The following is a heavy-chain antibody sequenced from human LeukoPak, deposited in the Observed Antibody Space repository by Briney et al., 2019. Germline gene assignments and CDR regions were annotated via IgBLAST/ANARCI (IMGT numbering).Heavy chain of an antibody. CDR1: GGSISSGGYS. V-gene: IGHV4-30-2*01. Sequence: SQTLSLTCAVSGGSISSGGYSWSWIRQPPGKGLEWIGYIYHSGSTYYNPSLKSRVTISVDRSKNQFSLKLSSVTAADTAVYYRARVRESLYYFDYWGQGTLVTVSS. CDR2: IYHSGST. J-gene: IGHJ4*02. D-gene: IGHD5-24*01. CDR3: ARVRESLYYFDY.